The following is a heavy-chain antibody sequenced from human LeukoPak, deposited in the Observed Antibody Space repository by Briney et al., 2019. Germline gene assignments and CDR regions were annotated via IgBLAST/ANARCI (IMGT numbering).Heavy chain of an antibody. J-gene: IGHJ4*02. V-gene: IGHV3-23*01. CDR3: AKRVPYSSSAAYFDY. CDR1: GFTFSNYG. CDR2: ISDSGGDT. Sequence: GGSLRLSCAASGFTFSNYGMNWVRQAPGKGLEWVASISDSGGDTYYADSVKGRFTVSRDNSKNTLYLQISNVRADDTAVYYCAKRVPYSSSAAYFDYWGQGTLLTVFS. D-gene: IGHD6-6*01.